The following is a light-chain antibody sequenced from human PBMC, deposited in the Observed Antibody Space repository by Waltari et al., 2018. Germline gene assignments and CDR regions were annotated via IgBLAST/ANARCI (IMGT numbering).Light chain of an antibody. J-gene: IGLJ2*01. CDR1: SSNIGTYY. Sequence: QSVLTQPPSASGTPGQRVTISCSGSSSNIGTYYVYWYHQLPGTAPKLLIYRNNRRASGVPNRFSGSKSGTSASLAISGLRSEDEADYYCAVWDDSLTGQVIFGGGTKLTVL. CDR3: AVWDDSLTGQVI. CDR2: RNN. V-gene: IGLV1-47*01.